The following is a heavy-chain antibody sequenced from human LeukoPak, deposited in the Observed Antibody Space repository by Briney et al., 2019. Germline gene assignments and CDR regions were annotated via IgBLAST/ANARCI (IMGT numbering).Heavy chain of an antibody. CDR3: ARDADPYYYYDSSGYYPNWFDP. CDR1: GGTFSSYA. CDR2: IIPIFGTA. V-gene: IGHV1-69*05. D-gene: IGHD3-22*01. J-gene: IGHJ5*02. Sequence: ASAKVSCKASGGTFSSYAISWVRQAPGQGLEWMGGIIPIFGTANYAQKFQGRVTITTDESTSTAYMELSSLRSEDTAVYYCARDADPYYYYDSSGYYPNWFDPWGQGTLVTVSS.